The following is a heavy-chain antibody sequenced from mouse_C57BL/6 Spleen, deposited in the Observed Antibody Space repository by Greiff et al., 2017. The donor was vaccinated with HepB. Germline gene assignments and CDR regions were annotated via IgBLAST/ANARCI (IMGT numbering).Heavy chain of an antibody. CDR3: ARMGDYEFFDY. CDR2: IHPNSGST. D-gene: IGHD2-4*01. J-gene: IGHJ2*01. V-gene: IGHV1-64*01. Sequence: QVQLQQPGAELVKPGASVKLSCKASGYTFTSYWMHWVKQRPGQGLEWIGMIHPNSGSTNYNEKFKSKATLTVDKSSNTAYMQLSSLTSEDSAVYYCARMGDYEFFDYWGQGTTLTVSS. CDR1: GYTFTSYW.